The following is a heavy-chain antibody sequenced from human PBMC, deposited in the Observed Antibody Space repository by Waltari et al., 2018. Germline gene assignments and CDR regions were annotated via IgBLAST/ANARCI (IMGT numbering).Heavy chain of an antibody. CDR1: GGSISSSSYY. Sequence: QLQLQESGPGLVKPSETLSLTCTVSGGSISSSSYYWGWIRQPPGKGLEWIGSIYYSGSTYYHPSLKSRVTISVDTSKNQFSLKLSSVTAADTAVYYCARLSSGWYFVDYWGQGTLVTVSS. J-gene: IGHJ4*02. CDR2: IYYSGST. CDR3: ARLSSGWYFVDY. V-gene: IGHV4-39*01. D-gene: IGHD6-19*01.